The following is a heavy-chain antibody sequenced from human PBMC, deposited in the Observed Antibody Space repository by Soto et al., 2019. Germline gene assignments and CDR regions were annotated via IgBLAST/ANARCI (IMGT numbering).Heavy chain of an antibody. CDR1: GGSISSYY. Sequence: SETLSLTCTVSGGSISSYYWSWIRQPPGKGLEWIGYIYYSGSTNYNPSLKSRVTISVDTSKNQFSLKLSSVTPADTAVYYCARVRGTAGKRYFDYWGPGTLVTVSS. D-gene: IGHD6-13*01. CDR3: ARVRGTAGKRYFDY. J-gene: IGHJ4*02. CDR2: IYYSGST. V-gene: IGHV4-59*01.